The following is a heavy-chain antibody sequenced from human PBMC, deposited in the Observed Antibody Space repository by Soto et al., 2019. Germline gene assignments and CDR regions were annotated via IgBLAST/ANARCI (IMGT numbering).Heavy chain of an antibody. V-gene: IGHV1-69*13. J-gene: IGHJ4*02. CDR2: IIPTFSTA. Sequence: SVKVSCKASGGTFSNYAINWVRQAPGQGLEWMGGIIPTFSTANYAQKFQGRVTITADESMSTAYVDLKLTSVTAADTAVYYCARDRYSSGYWGQGTLVTVSS. CDR3: ARDRYSSGY. D-gene: IGHD6-19*01. CDR1: GGTFSNYA.